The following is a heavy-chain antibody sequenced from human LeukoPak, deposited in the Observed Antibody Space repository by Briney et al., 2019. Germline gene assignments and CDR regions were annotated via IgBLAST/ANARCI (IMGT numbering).Heavy chain of an antibody. CDR1: GFTFDDYA. D-gene: IGHD3-16*01. J-gene: IGHJ4*02. Sequence: GGSLRLPCAASGFTFDDYAIHCVRQAPGKGLEWVSVISVDGGTTYYADSVKGRFTISRDHSKNSLYLQMNSLRSEDTAWYHCAKDGGRGRCGWGYFEKWGQGTLVTVST. CDR2: ISVDGGTT. V-gene: IGHV3-43*02. CDR3: AKDGGRGRCGWGYFEK.